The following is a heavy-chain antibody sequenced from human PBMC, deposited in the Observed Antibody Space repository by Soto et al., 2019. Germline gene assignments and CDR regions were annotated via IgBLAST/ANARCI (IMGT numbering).Heavy chain of an antibody. J-gene: IGHJ5*02. V-gene: IGHV4-34*01. CDR2: INPSGST. Sequence: QVQLQQWGAGLLKPSETLSLTCAVYGGSFSGYYWSWIRQPPGKGLEWIGEINPSGSTNYNPSLKSRVTTAVDTSKNQCALKLSSVSAAVTAVYYCARGVRLLGFGGAGSSDPWGQGTLVTVSS. CDR1: GGSFSGYY. D-gene: IGHD3-10*01. CDR3: ARGVRLLGFGGAGSSDP.